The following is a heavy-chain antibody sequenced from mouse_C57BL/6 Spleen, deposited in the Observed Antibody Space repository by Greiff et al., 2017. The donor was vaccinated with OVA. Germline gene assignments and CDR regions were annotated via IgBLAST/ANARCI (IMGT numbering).Heavy chain of an antibody. D-gene: IGHD3-2*02. V-gene: IGHV1-69*01. Sequence: QVQLQQPGAELVMPGASVKLSCKASGYTFPSYWMHWVKQRPGQGLEWIGQIDPSDSYTNYNQKFKGKSTLTVDKSSSTAYMQLSSLTSEDSAVYYGARRGQRRRQDYWGQGTTLTVSS. CDR3: ARRGQRRRQDY. CDR2: IDPSDSYT. J-gene: IGHJ2*01. CDR1: GYTFPSYW.